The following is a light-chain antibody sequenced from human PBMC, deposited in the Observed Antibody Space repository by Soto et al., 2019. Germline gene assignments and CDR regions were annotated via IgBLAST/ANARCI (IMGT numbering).Light chain of an antibody. V-gene: IGKV1-5*01. CDR1: QSISSW. J-gene: IGKJ1*01. Sequence: DIQMTQSPSTLSASVGDRVTITCRASQSISSWLAWYQQKPGKAPKLLIYDASSLESGVPSRFSGSGSGTEFTLTIRSLQPDDFATYYSQQYNIYPWTFCQGTKVEIK. CDR2: DAS. CDR3: QQYNIYPWT.